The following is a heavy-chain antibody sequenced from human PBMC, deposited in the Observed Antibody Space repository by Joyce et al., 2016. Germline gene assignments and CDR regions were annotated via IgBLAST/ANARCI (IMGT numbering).Heavy chain of an antibody. Sequence: EVQLVESGVGLVRPGGSLRLPCAASGFTFSSYSMNWVRQAPGKGLEWVSFISSNRNYIYYADSVKGRFTISRDNAKSSLFLQMDSLRAEDTAVYYCARNSAPRASTYYGLDVWGQGTTVTVSS. D-gene: IGHD5/OR15-5a*01. J-gene: IGHJ6*02. V-gene: IGHV3-21*01. CDR3: ARNSAPRASTYYGLDV. CDR2: ISSNRNYI. CDR1: GFTFSSYS.